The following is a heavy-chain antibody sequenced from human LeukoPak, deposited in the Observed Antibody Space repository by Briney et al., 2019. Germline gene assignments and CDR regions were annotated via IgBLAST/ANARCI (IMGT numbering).Heavy chain of an antibody. CDR1: GGSFSGYY. V-gene: IGHV4-34*01. CDR3: ARVGPTYYDYVWGSYRPTPFDY. Sequence: SETLSLTCAVYGGSFSGYYWSWIRQPPGKGLEWIGEINHSGSTNYNPSLKSRVTISVDTSKNQFSLKLSPVTAADTAVYYCARVGPTYYDYVWGSYRPTPFDYWGQGTLVTVSS. CDR2: INHSGST. D-gene: IGHD3-16*02. J-gene: IGHJ4*02.